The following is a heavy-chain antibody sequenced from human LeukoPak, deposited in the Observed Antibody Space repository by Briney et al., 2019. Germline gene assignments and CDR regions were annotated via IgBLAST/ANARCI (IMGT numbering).Heavy chain of an antibody. J-gene: IGHJ6*02. Sequence: GESLKISCKGSGYNFGTRWVAWVRQMPGKGLEWVGIIYPGDSDARYSPSFQGQVTISADKSINTAYLQWSSLKASDTAIYFCARGAYGSGSYYNYYGMDVWGQGTTVTVSS. CDR1: GYNFGTRW. CDR3: ARGAYGSGSYYNYYGMDV. V-gene: IGHV5-51*01. CDR2: IYPGDSDA. D-gene: IGHD3-10*01.